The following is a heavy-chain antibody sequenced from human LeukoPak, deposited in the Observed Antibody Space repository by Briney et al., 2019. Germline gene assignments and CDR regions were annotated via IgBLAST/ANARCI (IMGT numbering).Heavy chain of an antibody. Sequence: SETLSLTCTVSGGSISSYYWSWIRQPPGKGLEWIGYIYYSGSTYYNPSLKSRVTISVDTSKNQFSLKLSSVTAADTAVYYCARRVVAATLDLYYFDYWGQGTLVTVSS. CDR3: ARRVVAATLDLYYFDY. D-gene: IGHD2-15*01. V-gene: IGHV4-59*06. CDR2: IYYSGST. J-gene: IGHJ4*02. CDR1: GGSISSYY.